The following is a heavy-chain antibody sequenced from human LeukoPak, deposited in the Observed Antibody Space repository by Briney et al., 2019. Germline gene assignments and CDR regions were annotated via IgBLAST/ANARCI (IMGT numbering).Heavy chain of an antibody. V-gene: IGHV5-51*01. D-gene: IGHD1-26*01. CDR1: GYSFTTYW. Sequence: GESLKISCKGSGYSFTTYWIAWVRQMPGKGLEWMGIIYPGDSETRYSPSFQGQVTISADKSISTACLQWSSLKASDTAMYYCARPGMEGATTDAFDIWGQGTMVTVSS. J-gene: IGHJ3*02. CDR3: ARPGMEGATTDAFDI. CDR2: IYPGDSET.